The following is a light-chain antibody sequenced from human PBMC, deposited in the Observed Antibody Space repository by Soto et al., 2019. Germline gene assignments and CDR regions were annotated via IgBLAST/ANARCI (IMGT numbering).Light chain of an antibody. CDR1: HTISSSY. J-gene: IGKJ1*01. V-gene: IGKV3D-20*02. CDR3: QQRGNWPPTWT. Sequence: EIVLTQSPGTLSLSPVERATLSCMASHTISSSYLAWYQQKPGQAPRLLIYDASIRATGIPARFSGSWSGTDFTLTINGLEPEDSAVYYCQQRGNWPPTWTFGQGTKVDI. CDR2: DAS.